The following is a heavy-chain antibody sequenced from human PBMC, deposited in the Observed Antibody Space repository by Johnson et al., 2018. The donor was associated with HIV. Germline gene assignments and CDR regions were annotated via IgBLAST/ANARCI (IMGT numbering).Heavy chain of an antibody. V-gene: IGHV3-30*02. D-gene: IGHD2-2*01. Sequence: QVQLVESGGGVVQPGGSLRLSCAASGFTFSSYGMHWVRQAPGKGLEWVAFIRYDGSNKYYADSVKGRFTISRDKTKKTLYLQMNSLRVEYTAVYYCARAANVVLPAGTFDIWGRGTMVTVSS. CDR2: IRYDGSNK. CDR1: GFTFSSYG. CDR3: ARAANVVLPAGTFDI. J-gene: IGHJ3*02.